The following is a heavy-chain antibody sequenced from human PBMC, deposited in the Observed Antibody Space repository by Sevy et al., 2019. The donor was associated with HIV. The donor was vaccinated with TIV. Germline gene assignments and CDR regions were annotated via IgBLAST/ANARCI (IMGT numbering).Heavy chain of an antibody. D-gene: IGHD2-15*01. CDR2: ISAYNGNT. J-gene: IGHJ6*02. CDR1: GYTFTSYG. V-gene: IGHV1-18*01. CDR3: ARDRGGCSGGSCYAGGYYYGMDV. Sequence: ASVKVSCKASGYTFTSYGISWVRQAPGQGLEWMGWISAYNGNTNYAQKLQGRVTMTTDTSTSTAYMELRSLRSDDTAVCYCARDRGGCSGGSCYAGGYYYGMDVWGQGTTVTVSS.